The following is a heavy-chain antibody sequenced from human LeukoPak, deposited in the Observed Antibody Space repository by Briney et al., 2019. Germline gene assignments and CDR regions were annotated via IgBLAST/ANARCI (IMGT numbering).Heavy chain of an antibody. J-gene: IGHJ6*03. CDR1: GFTSGSYT. CDR2: ISSSGGST. CDR3: ARGDYSNAYRRYYYIDV. D-gene: IGHD4-11*01. Sequence: PGGSLRLSCAASGFTSGSYTMHWVRQGPGKGLEYVSGISSSGGSTYYANSVKGRFTISRDNSKNTLYLQMGSLRAEDMAVYYCARGDYSNAYRRYYYIDVWGKGTTVTVSS. V-gene: IGHV3-64*01.